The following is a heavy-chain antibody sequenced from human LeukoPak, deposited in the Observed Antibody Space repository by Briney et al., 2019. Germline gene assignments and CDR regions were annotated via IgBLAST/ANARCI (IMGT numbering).Heavy chain of an antibody. CDR3: AAGTPRFPPDY. Sequence: PSETLSLTCAVYGGSFSGYYWSWIRQPPGKGLEWIGEINHSGSTNYNPSLKSRVTISVDTSKNQFSLKLSSVTAADTAVYYCAAGTPRFPPDYWGQGTLVTVSS. CDR2: INHSGST. J-gene: IGHJ4*02. V-gene: IGHV4-34*01. CDR1: GGSFSGYY. D-gene: IGHD6-13*01.